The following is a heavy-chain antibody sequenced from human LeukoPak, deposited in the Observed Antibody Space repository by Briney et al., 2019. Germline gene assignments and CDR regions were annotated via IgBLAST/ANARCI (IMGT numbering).Heavy chain of an antibody. J-gene: IGHJ4*02. CDR1: GLTFSVYY. CDR3: VAGVALDY. D-gene: IGHD3-3*01. Sequence: GGSLRLSCAASGLTFSVYYMTWIRQAPGNGLEAPGNGLEWLSHINKTGTTIYYADSVKGRFTIPTDNAKNSLYLHMNSLRADDTAVYYCVAGVALDYWGQGALVTVSS. V-gene: IGHV3-11*01. CDR2: INKTGTTI.